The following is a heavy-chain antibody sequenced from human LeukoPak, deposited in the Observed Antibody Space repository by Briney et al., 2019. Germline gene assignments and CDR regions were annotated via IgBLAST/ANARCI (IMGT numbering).Heavy chain of an antibody. Sequence: SETLSLTCTVSGGSISSYYWSWIRQPPGKGLEWVGYIYYSGSTNYNPSLKSRVTISVDTSKNQFSLKLSSVTAADTAVYYCARVSYSSGWYDDYFDYWGQGTLVTVSS. CDR3: ARVSYSSGWYDDYFDY. J-gene: IGHJ4*02. V-gene: IGHV4-59*01. CDR1: GGSISSYY. CDR2: IYYSGST. D-gene: IGHD6-19*01.